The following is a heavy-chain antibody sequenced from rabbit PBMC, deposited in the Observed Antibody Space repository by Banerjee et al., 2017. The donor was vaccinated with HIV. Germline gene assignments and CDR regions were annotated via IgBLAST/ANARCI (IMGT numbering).Heavy chain of an antibody. CDR3: ARSAGYGDFAYALTRLDL. CDR1: GFSFSRSYW. Sequence: QEQLEESGGDLVKPEGSLTPTCTASGFSFSRSYWICWVRQAPGKGLVWIACIYTGSSDRTYYATWAKGRFTISKTSSTTVTLQMTSLTVADTATYFCARSAGYGDFAYALTRLDLWGPGTLVTVS. J-gene: IGHJ6*01. CDR2: IYTGSSDRT. D-gene: IGHD2-1*01. V-gene: IGHV1S45*01.